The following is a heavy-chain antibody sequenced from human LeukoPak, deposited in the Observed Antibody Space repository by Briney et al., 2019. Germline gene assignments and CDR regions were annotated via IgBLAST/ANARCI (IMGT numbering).Heavy chain of an antibody. CDR1: GFTFSNYV. CDR2: TLYDVSDK. J-gene: IGHJ4*02. V-gene: IGHV3-30-3*01. Sequence: GRSLRLSCAVSGFTFSNYVMHCVRQAPGKGLEWGAVTLYDVSDKYYADSVKGRFTISRDNSKNTLYLQMNSLRAEDTALYYCARELRRYFDVDYWGQGTLVTVSS. D-gene: IGHD3-9*01. CDR3: ARELRRYFDVDY.